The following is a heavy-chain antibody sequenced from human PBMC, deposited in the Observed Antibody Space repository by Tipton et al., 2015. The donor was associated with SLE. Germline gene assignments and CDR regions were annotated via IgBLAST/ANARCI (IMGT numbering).Heavy chain of an antibody. CDR3: AGSLPSGPGDI. Sequence: TLSLTCAVYAGSFSGYFWSWIRQPPGKGLEWIGSIYYSGSTYYNPSLKSRVTISVDKSKNQFSLKLSSVTAADTAVYYCAGSLPSGPGDIWGQGSMVTVSA. CDR2: IYYSGST. J-gene: IGHJ3*02. CDR1: AGSFSGYF. V-gene: IGHV4-34*01.